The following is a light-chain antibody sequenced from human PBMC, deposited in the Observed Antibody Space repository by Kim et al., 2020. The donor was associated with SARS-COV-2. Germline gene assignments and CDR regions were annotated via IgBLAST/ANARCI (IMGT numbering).Light chain of an antibody. V-gene: IGKV1-5*03. CDR1: QSISGW. CDR3: HQYKTYSWA. CDR2: QAS. J-gene: IGKJ1*01. Sequence: ASVGDRVTITFRASQSISGWLAWYQQKPGKAPKVLLYQASNLESGVPSMFSGNGSGTEFTLTISGLQPDDFATYYCHQYKTYSWAFGQGTKVDIK.